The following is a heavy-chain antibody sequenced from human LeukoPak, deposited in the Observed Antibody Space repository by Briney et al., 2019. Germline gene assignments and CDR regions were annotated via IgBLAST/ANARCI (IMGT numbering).Heavy chain of an antibody. CDR3: ARASSGSYLGYYYYYMDV. CDR1: GFTVSSNY. CDR2: IYSGGST. V-gene: IGHV3-53*01. Sequence: GGSLRLSCAASGFTVSSNYMSWVRQAPGKGLEWVSVIYSGGSTYYADSVKGRFTISRDNSKNTLYLQMNSLRAEDTAVYYCARASSGSYLGYYYYYMDVWGKGTTVTVSS. J-gene: IGHJ6*03. D-gene: IGHD1-26*01.